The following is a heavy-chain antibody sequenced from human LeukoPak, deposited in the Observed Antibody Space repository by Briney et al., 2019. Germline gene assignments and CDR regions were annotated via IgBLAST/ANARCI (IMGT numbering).Heavy chain of an antibody. D-gene: IGHD2-21*01. V-gene: IGHV3-23*01. CDR2: ISGSGDST. CDR3: AKDRGGSGDS. J-gene: IGHJ5*02. CDR1: GFTFSSYG. Sequence: GGSLRLSCTASGFTFSSYGMSWVRQAPGKGLEWVSTISGSGDSTYYADSVKGRFTISRDTSKNTLYLQMHSLRVEDTAVFYCAKDRGGSGDSWGQGTLVTVSS.